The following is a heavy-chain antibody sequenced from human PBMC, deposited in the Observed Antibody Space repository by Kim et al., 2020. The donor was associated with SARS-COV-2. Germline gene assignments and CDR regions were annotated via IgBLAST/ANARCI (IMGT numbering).Heavy chain of an antibody. CDR2: ISGSGGST. CDR3: AQSQAPDTGIAAAGTSYYYYGMDV. V-gene: IGHV3-23*01. J-gene: IGHJ6*02. D-gene: IGHD6-13*01. CDR1: GFTFSSYA. Sequence: GGSLRLSCAASGFTFSSYAMSWVRQAPGKGLEWVSAISGSGGSTYYADSVKGRFTISRDNSKNTLYLQMNSLRAEDTAVYYCAQSQAPDTGIAAAGTSYYYYGMDVWGQGTTVTVSS.